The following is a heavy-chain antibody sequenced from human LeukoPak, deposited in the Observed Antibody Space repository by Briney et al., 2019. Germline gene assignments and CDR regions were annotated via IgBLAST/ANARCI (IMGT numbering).Heavy chain of an antibody. CDR1: GFTFSSYA. V-gene: IGHV3-23*01. D-gene: IGHD2-15*01. Sequence: GGSLRLSCAASGFTFSSYAMSWVRQAPGKGLEWVSAISGSGGSTYYADSVKGRFTISRDNSKNTLYLQMNSLRAEDTAVYYCAKDRGYLGYCSGGSCYSFDYWGQGTLVTVSS. J-gene: IGHJ4*02. CDR2: ISGSGGST. CDR3: AKDRGYLGYCSGGSCYSFDY.